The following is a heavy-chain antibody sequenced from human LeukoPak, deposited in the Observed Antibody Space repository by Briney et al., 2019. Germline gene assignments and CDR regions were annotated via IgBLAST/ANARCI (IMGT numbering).Heavy chain of an antibody. V-gene: IGHV3-30-3*01. J-gene: IGHJ4*02. CDR1: GFTFNNYA. Sequence: GGSLRLSCAASGFTFNNYAMHWVRQAPGKGLEWITIISYDGNKKSYADSVKGRFTISRDNAENSLYLQMNSLRVEDTAVYYCARGGMYSRYWGQGTLVTVSS. D-gene: IGHD1-26*01. CDR2: ISYDGNKK. CDR3: ARGGMYSRY.